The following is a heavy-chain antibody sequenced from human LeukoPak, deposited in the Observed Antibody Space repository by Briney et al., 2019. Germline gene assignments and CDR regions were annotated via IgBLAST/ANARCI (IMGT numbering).Heavy chain of an antibody. CDR1: GFTFSSYG. Sequence: GGSLRLSCAASGFTFSSYGMNWVRQAPGKGLEWVSIISGSADSTYYADSVKGQFTISRDNSKNTLYLQMNSLRAEDTAVYYCAKGAVAGRPYYFDYWGQGTLVTVSS. CDR3: AKGAVAGRPYYFDY. D-gene: IGHD6-19*01. V-gene: IGHV3-23*01. J-gene: IGHJ4*02. CDR2: ISGSADST.